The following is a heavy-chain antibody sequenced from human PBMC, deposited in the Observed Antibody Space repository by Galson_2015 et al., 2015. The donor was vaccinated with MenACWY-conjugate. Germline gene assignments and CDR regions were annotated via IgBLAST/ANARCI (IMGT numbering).Heavy chain of an antibody. CDR1: GGSISSGGYY. V-gene: IGHV4-31*03. CDR2: IYYTGST. Sequence: TLSLTCTVSGGSISSGGYYWSWIRQHPGKGLEWIGYIYYTGSTYYNPSLRSRVTLSIDTSKNEFSLKLSSVTAADTAVYYCARESGFDYGDFDSWGQGTLVTVSS. D-gene: IGHD5-12*01. CDR3: ARESGFDYGDFDS. J-gene: IGHJ4*02.